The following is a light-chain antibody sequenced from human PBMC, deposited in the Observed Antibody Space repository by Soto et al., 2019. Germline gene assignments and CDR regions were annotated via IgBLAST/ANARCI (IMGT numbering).Light chain of an antibody. Sequence: EMVMTQSPCTLSLSPGDRVTLSCRASQSVNSRYLGWHQQKPGQAPRLLIYGASSMVTGIPDRFSGSGSGADFTLCISSLEPDDFAPYFCQQYVSFPWTFGQGTKVEIK. CDR1: QSVNSRY. J-gene: IGKJ1*01. CDR3: QQYVSFPWT. CDR2: GAS. V-gene: IGKV3-20*01.